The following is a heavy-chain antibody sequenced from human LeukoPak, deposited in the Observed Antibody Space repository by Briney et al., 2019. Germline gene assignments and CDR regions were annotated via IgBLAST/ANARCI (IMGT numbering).Heavy chain of an antibody. CDR2: ISAYNGNT. V-gene: IGHV1-18*01. CDR3: AREDYYYYYGMDV. CDR1: GYTFTIYG. J-gene: IGHJ6*02. Sequence: ASVTVSYTASGYTFTIYGISWVRQAPGQGLEWMGWISAYNGNTNYAQKLQGRVTMTTDTSTSTAYMELRSLRSDDTAVYYCAREDYYYYYGMDVWGQGTTVTVSS.